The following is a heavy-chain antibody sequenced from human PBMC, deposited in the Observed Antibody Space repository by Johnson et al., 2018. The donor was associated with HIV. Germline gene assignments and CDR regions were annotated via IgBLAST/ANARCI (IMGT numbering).Heavy chain of an antibody. D-gene: IGHD2-15*01. V-gene: IGHV3-30*18. CDR3: AKEGSSSPCAFDI. CDR1: GFTFSSFG. J-gene: IGHJ3*02. CDR2: VSDHGRTT. Sequence: QVQLVESGGGVVQPGRSLRLSCAASGFTFSSFGMHWVRQAPGKGLEWVAVVSDHGRTTYFADSVKGRFTISRDNSKNTLYLQMNNLRPEDTALYYCAKEGSSSPCAFDIWGQGTMVTVSS.